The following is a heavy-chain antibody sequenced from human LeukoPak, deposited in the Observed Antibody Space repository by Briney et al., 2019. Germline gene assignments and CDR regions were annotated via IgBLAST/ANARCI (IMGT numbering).Heavy chain of an antibody. V-gene: IGHV3-53*01. Sequence: GGSLRLSCAASGFTVSSNYMTWVRQAPGRGLDWVSVIYSGGGTYYADSVKDRFTISRDTSKNTLYLQMNSLKAEDTAVYYCARGGDTLIPYYWGQGTPVTVSS. J-gene: IGHJ4*02. D-gene: IGHD3-22*01. CDR1: GFTVSSNY. CDR3: ARGGDTLIPYY. CDR2: IYSGGGT.